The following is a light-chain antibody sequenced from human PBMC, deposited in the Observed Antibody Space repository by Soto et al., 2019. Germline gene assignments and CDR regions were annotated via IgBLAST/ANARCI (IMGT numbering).Light chain of an antibody. Sequence: QAVVTQPPSVSAAPGQKVTISCSGSSSNIGGNSVSWYQQLPGTAPKLLIYDDNKRPSGIPDRFSGSKSGTSATLGITGFQTGDDADYYCGSWDSSLSAYVFGTGTKVTVL. CDR3: GSWDSSLSAYV. J-gene: IGLJ1*01. CDR2: DDN. V-gene: IGLV1-51*01. CDR1: SSNIGGNS.